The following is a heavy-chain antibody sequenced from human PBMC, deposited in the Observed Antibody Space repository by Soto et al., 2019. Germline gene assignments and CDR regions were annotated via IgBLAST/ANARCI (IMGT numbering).Heavy chain of an antibody. J-gene: IGHJ3*02. CDR3: AREPENIVVVPAANPHDAFDI. Sequence: PGGSLRLSCAASGFTFSSYRMNWVRQAPGKGLEWVSSISSGSSYIYYADSVKGRFTISRDNAKNSLYLQMNSLRAEDTAVYYCAREPENIVVVPAANPHDAFDIWGQGTMVTVSS. CDR2: ISSGSSYI. V-gene: IGHV3-21*01. D-gene: IGHD2-2*01. CDR1: GFTFSSYR.